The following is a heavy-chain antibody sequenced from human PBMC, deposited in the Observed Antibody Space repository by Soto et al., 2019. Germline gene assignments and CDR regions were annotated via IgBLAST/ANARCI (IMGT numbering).Heavy chain of an antibody. CDR1: GFTFSDYY. V-gene: IGHV3-11*01. Sequence: PGGSLRLSCAASGFTFSDYYMSWIRQAPGKGLEWVSYISSSGSTIYYADSVKGRFTISRDNAKNSLYLQMNSLRAEDTAVYYCARDPRYCSGGSCYPYYFDYWGQGTLVTVSS. D-gene: IGHD2-15*01. J-gene: IGHJ4*02. CDR3: ARDPRYCSGGSCYPYYFDY. CDR2: ISSSGSTI.